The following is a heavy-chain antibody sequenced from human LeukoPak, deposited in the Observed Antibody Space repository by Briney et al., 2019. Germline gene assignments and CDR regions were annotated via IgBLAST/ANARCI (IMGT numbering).Heavy chain of an antibody. D-gene: IGHD3-3*01. Sequence: SETLSLTCTVSGGSIIGYYWNWIRQPPGKGLEWIGNIYSSGNTNSNPSLRGRVTISVDTSKNQFSLNLTSVTAADTAVYFCARGVVITGLDYWGLGTLVTVSS. CDR1: GGSIIGYY. CDR2: IYSSGNT. CDR3: ARGVVITGLDY. V-gene: IGHV4-59*01. J-gene: IGHJ4*02.